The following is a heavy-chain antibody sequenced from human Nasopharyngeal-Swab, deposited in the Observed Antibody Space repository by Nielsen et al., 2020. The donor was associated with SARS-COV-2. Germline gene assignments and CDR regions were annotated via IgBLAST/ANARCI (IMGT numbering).Heavy chain of an antibody. CDR2: ISSSSSYI. CDR3: ARAWSCDSSGCYFDY. D-gene: IGHD3-22*01. CDR1: GFTFSSYS. J-gene: IGHJ4*02. V-gene: IGHV3-21*04. Sequence: GGSLRLSCAASGFTFSSYSMNWVRQAPGKGLERVSSISSSSSYIYYADSVKGRFTISRDNSKNTLYLQMNSLRAEDTAVYYCARAWSCDSSGCYFDYWGQGTLVTVSS.